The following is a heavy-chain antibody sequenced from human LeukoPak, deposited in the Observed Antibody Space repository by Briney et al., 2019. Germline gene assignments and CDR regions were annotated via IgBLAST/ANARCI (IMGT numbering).Heavy chain of an antibody. CDR2: INPSNGAT. J-gene: IGHJ4*02. CDR1: GFTFSNYA. CDR3: GRQLGYCSVGSCYFDS. Sequence: PGGSLRLSCAASGFTFSNYAMTWDRQAPGKGLEWVSSINPSNGATYDADSVKGRFTISRDNSKNTLYLQMNSLRAEDTALYYCGRQLGYCSVGSCYFDSWGQGTLVTVSS. D-gene: IGHD2-15*01. V-gene: IGHV3-23*01.